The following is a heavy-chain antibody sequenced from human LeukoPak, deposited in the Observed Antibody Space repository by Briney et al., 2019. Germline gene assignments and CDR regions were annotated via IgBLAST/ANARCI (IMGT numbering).Heavy chain of an antibody. CDR2: INPNSGGT. Sequence: GASVKVSCKASGYTFTGYYMHWVRQAPGQGLEWMGWINPNSGGTNYAQKFQGRVTMTRDTSISTAYMELSRLRSNDTAVYYCARANGPRGYSGYVPYWGQGTLVTVSS. CDR3: ARANGPRGYSGYVPY. J-gene: IGHJ4*02. CDR1: GYTFTGYY. D-gene: IGHD5-12*01. V-gene: IGHV1-2*02.